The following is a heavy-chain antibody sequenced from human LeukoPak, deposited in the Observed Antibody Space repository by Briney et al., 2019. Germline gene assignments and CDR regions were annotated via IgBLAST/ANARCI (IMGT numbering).Heavy chain of an antibody. CDR3: AKGTAAGANWFDP. CDR2: ISGSGGGT. D-gene: IGHD6-13*01. CDR1: GFTFSSYG. V-gene: IGHV3-23*01. J-gene: IGHJ5*02. Sequence: GGTLRLSCAASGFTFSSYGMSWVRQAPGKGLEWVSAISGSGGGTYYADSVKGRFTISRDNSKNALYLQMNSLRAEDTAVYYCAKGTAAGANWFDPWGQGTLVTVSS.